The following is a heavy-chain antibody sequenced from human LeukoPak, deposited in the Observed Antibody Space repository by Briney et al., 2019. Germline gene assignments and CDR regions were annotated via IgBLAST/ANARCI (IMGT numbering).Heavy chain of an antibody. CDR3: ARRGARLREDFDY. CDR2: INHSGST. Sequence: SETLSLTCAVYGGSFSGYYWSWIRQPPGKGLEWIGEINHSGSTYYNPSLKSRVTISVDTSKNQFSLKLSSVTAADTAVYYCARRGARLREDFDYWGQGTLVTVSS. J-gene: IGHJ4*02. CDR1: GGSFSGYY. V-gene: IGHV4-34*01. D-gene: IGHD3-10*01.